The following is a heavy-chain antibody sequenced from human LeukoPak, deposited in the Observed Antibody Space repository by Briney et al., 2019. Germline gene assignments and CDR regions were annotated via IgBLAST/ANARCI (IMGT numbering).Heavy chain of an antibody. CDR1: GFNFRNYA. D-gene: IGHD3-10*01. CDR3: ARGPHGSGSYYSY. V-gene: IGHV3-23*01. CDR2: ISAGATRT. J-gene: IGHJ4*02. Sequence: PGGSLRLSCAASGFNFRNYAMAWVRQAPGKGLEWVSGISAGATRTYYAASVRGRFTISRDNAKNSLYLQMNSLRAEDTAVYYCARGPHGSGSYYSYWGQGTLVTVSS.